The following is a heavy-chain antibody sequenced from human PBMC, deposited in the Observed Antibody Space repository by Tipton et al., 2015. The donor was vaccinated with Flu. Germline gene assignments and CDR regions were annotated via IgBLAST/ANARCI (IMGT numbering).Heavy chain of an antibody. V-gene: IGHV4-39*07. CDR2: MYHNGGT. D-gene: IGHD6-6*01. J-gene: IGHJ5*02. CDR3: ARAPSGGSSIAARPNWFDP. Sequence: TLSLTCTVSGVSMTSDSYFWGWIRQSPGKRLEWIGTMYHNGGTYFNPSLKSRVSLTLDTSKNQFSRKLKSVTAADTAVYYCARAPSGGSSIAARPNWFDPWGQGTLVTVSS. CDR1: GVSMTSDSYF.